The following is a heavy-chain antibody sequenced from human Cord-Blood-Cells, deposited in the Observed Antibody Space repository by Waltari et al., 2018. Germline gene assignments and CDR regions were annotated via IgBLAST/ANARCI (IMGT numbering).Heavy chain of an antibody. Sequence: QVQLVESGGGVVQPGRSLRLSCAASGFTFSSYGMHWIRQAPGKGLEWVEVIWYDGSKKYYADSVKGRFTISRDNSKNTLYLQMNSLRAEDTAMYYCAKDSSNWVFDYWGQGTLVTVSS. D-gene: IGHD7-27*01. V-gene: IGHV3-30*18. CDR1: GFTFSSYG. CDR3: AKDSSNWVFDY. J-gene: IGHJ4*02. CDR2: IWYDGSKK.